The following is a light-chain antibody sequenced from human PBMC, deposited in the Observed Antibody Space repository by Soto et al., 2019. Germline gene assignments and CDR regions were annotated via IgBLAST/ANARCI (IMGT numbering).Light chain of an antibody. CDR3: FEYRNRNTLV. Sequence: QSALTQPASVSGSPGQSITISCTGTSSDVGAYNFVSWYQQHPGKAPKLMIYEVTNRPSGVSSRFSGSKSGNTASLIISGLQAEDKSDYYSFEYRNRNTLVFSGGTKLTVL. CDR1: SSDVGAYNF. V-gene: IGLV2-14*01. CDR2: EVT. J-gene: IGLJ3*02.